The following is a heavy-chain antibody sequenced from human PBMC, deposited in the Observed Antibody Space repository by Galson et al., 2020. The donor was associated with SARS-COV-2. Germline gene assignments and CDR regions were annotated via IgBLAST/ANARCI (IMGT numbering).Heavy chain of an antibody. D-gene: IGHD4-4*01. CDR2: IRNDGSDK. J-gene: IGHJ4*02. CDR3: AKELST. V-gene: IGHV3-30*02. Sequence: SCTASGFTFSDYGMHWVRQAPGKGLEWVAFIRNDGSDKYYADSVKGRFTIARDSSKSTLYLQMNSLRPDDTDVYYCAKELSTGGQGTLVTVSS. CDR1: GFTFSDYG.